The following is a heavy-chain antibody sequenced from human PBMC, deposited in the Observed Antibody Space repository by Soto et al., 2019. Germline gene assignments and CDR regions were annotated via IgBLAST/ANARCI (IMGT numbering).Heavy chain of an antibody. V-gene: IGHV5-10-1*01. CDR3: ARSPYCGGDCYHDAFDI. CDR1: GYSFTSYW. J-gene: IGHJ3*02. CDR2: IDPSDSYT. Sequence: GESLKISCKGSGYSFTSYWISWVRQMPGKGLEWMGRIDPSDSYTNYSPSFQGHVTISADKSISTAYLQWSSLKASDTAMYYCARSPYCGGDCYHDAFDIWGQGTMVTVSS. D-gene: IGHD2-21*02.